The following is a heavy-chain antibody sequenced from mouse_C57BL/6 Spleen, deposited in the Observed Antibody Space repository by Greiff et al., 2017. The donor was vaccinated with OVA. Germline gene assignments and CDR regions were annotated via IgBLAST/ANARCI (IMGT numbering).Heavy chain of an antibody. D-gene: IGHD2-1*01. CDR2: IDPSDSYT. J-gene: IGHJ3*01. CDR3: AVNYLFAY. Sequence: QVQLQQPGAELVMPGASVKLSCKASGYTFTNYWMHWVKQRPGQGLEWIGEIDPSDSYTNYNQKFKGKSTLTVDKSSSTAYMQLSSLTSEDSAVYYCAVNYLFAYWGQGTLVTVSA. V-gene: IGHV1-69*01. CDR1: GYTFTNYW.